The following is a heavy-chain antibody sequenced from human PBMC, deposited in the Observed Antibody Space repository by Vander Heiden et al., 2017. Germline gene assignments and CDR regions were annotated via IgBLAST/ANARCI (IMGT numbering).Heavy chain of an antibody. CDR1: GFTVSRNY. Sequence: EVQLVESGGGLIQPGGSLRLSCAASGFTVSRNYMSWVRQAPGKGLGWVSVIYSGGSTYYADSVKGRFTISRDNSKNTLYLQMNSLRAEDTAVYYCARGPGGYDSSGYYSYYYYGMDVWGQGTTVTVSS. CDR3: ARGPGGYDSSGYYSYYYYGMDV. CDR2: IYSGGST. D-gene: IGHD3-22*01. J-gene: IGHJ6*02. V-gene: IGHV3-53*01.